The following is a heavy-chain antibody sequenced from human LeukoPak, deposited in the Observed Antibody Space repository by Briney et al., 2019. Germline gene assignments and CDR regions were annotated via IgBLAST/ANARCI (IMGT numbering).Heavy chain of an antibody. CDR1: GGSISSYY. J-gene: IGHJ6*02. D-gene: IGHD3-10*01. V-gene: IGHV4-59*01. CDR2: IYYSGST. CDR3: ARDPYYGSGSYYIHYGMDV. Sequence: SETLSLTCTVSGGSISSYYWSWIRQPPGKGLEWIGNIYYSGSTNYNPSLKSRVTISVDTSKNQFSLKLSSVTAADTAVYYCARDPYYGSGSYYIHYGMDVWGQGTTVTVSS.